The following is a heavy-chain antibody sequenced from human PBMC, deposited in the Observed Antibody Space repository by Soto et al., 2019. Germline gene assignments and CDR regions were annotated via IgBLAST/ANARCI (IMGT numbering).Heavy chain of an antibody. D-gene: IGHD3-3*01. CDR2: MNPNSGNT. Sequence: ASVKLSCKASGYSFTSYDINWVRQATRQGLEWMGWMNPNSGNTGYAQKFQGRVTMTRNTSISTAYMELSSLRSEDTAVYYCARPNSYYDFWSGYNLDYYYYYMDVWGKGTTVTVSS. CDR1: GYSFTSYD. J-gene: IGHJ6*03. CDR3: ARPNSYYDFWSGYNLDYYYYYMDV. V-gene: IGHV1-8*01.